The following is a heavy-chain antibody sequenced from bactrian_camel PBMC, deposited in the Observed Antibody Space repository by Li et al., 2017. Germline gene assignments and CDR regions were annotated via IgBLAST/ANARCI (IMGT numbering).Heavy chain of an antibody. Sequence: HVQLVESGGGSVQAGGSLRLSCAASGYTYSTYSMGWFRQAPGKEREGVAAIDSDGSTRYADSVKGRFTISQDNAKNTLYLQMNSLKPEDTGVYYCAATYPYDAHWTVIPVGSRRPGFGHLGQGTQVTVS. CDR1: GYTYSTYS. J-gene: IGHJ4*01. CDR2: IDSDGST. V-gene: IGHV3S53*01. D-gene: IGHD8*01. CDR3: AATYPYDAHWTVIPVGSRRPGFGH.